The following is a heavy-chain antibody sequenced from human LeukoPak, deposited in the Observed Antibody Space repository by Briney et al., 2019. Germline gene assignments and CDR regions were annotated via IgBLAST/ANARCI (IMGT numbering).Heavy chain of an antibody. CDR2: ITSNSNTI. CDR1: GFAFSTYV. V-gene: IGHV3-48*01. Sequence: PGGSLRLSCAASGFAFSTYVMNWVRQAPGKGLEWVSYITSNSNTIYYADSVKGRFTVSRDNAKNSLYLQMDSLRAEDTAVYYCVRTARLSDYWGQGTLVTVSS. CDR3: VRTARLSDY. D-gene: IGHD6-6*01. J-gene: IGHJ4*02.